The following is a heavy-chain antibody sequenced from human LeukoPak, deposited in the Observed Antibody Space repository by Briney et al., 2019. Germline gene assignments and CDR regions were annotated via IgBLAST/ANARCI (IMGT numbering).Heavy chain of an antibody. V-gene: IGHV3-64D*06. Sequence: PGGSLRLSCSASGLTVTNAWMSWVRQAPGKGLEYVSAISSNGGSTYYADSVKGRFTISRDNSKNTLYLQMSSLRAEGTAVYYCVKAARGYSPSGVDYWGQGTLVTVSS. J-gene: IGHJ4*02. CDR3: VKAARGYSPSGVDY. CDR1: GLTVTNAW. D-gene: IGHD2-15*01. CDR2: ISSNGGST.